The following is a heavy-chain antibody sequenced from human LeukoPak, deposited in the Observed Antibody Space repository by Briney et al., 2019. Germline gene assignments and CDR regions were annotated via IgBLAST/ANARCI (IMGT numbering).Heavy chain of an antibody. D-gene: IGHD3-22*01. J-gene: IGHJ4*02. V-gene: IGHV3-30*04. CDR1: GFTFSSYA. CDR2: ISYDGSNK. CDR3: ARVHDSSGYHPDY. Sequence: PGGSLRLSCAASGFTFSSYAMHWVRQAPGKGLEWVAVISYDGSNKYYADSVKGRFTISRDNSKNTLYLQMNSLRAEDTAVYYCARVHDSSGYHPDYWGQGTLVTVSS.